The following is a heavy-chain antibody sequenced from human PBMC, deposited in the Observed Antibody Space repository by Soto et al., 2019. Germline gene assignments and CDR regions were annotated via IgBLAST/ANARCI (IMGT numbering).Heavy chain of an antibody. CDR3: ARSRNSAVADSFDF. CDR2: ISRDGSNK. V-gene: IGHV3-30*04. Sequence: QVQVVESGGGVVQPGRSLRLSCAASGFTFSRYAIHWVRQAPGKGLEWVAVISRDGSNKYYVDSVKGRFTISRDNSKNTRYLQMNSLRDEDTAVYYCARSRNSAVADSFDFWCQGTLVTVSS. J-gene: IGHJ4*02. CDR1: GFTFSRYA. D-gene: IGHD2-21*01.